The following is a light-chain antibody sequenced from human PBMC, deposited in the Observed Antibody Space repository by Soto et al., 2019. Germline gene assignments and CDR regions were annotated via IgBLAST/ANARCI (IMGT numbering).Light chain of an antibody. CDR1: QSIATF. CDR3: QQSYRTPVT. J-gene: IGKJ2*01. Sequence: DIQMTQSPSSLSASVGDRVTITCRASQSIATFLNWYQQRPGQAPRLLIYAASNLENGVPSTFRSSGSETLFTLTISSLQPEDFATYYCQQSYRTPVTFGQGTKLEIK. V-gene: IGKV1-39*01. CDR2: AAS.